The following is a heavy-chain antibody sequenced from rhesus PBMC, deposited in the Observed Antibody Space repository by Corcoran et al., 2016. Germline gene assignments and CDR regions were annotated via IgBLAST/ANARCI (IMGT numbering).Heavy chain of an antibody. Sequence: EVQLVQSGAEVKKPGASVKIPCKASGYTFTDYHQHWVRQAPGKGLEWMGRFDPEDGAADYAQKFQDRVTITRDTSTDTAYMELSSLRSEDTAVYYCATLRGYSNYDYWGQGVLVTVSS. CDR1: GYTFTDYH. CDR3: ATLRGYSNYDY. CDR2: FDPEDGAA. J-gene: IGHJ4*01. V-gene: IGHV1-111*01. D-gene: IGHD4-23*01.